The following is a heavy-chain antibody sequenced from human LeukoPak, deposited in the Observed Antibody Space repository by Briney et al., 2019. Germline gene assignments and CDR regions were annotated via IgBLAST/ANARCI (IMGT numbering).Heavy chain of an antibody. J-gene: IGHJ4*02. V-gene: IGHV4-34*01. CDR2: INHSGST. CDR1: GFTFSSYA. Sequence: TGGSLRLSCAASGFTFSSYAMSWVRQAPGKGLEWIGEINHSGSTNYNPSLKSRVTISVDTSKNQFSLKLSSVTAADTAVYYCARTVVVAATLSRGGYDYWGQGTLVTVSS. CDR3: ARTVVVAATLSRGGYDY. D-gene: IGHD2-15*01.